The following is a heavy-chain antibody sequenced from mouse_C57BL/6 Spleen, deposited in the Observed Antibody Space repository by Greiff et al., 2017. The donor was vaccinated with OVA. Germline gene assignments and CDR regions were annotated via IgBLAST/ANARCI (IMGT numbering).Heavy chain of an antibody. D-gene: IGHD1-1*01. V-gene: IGHV1-62-2*01. J-gene: IGHJ3*01. Sequence: QVQLKQSGAELVKPGASVKLSCKASGYTFTEYTIHWVKQRSGQGLEWIGWFYPGSGSIKYNEKFKDKATLTADKSSSTVYMELSRLTSEDSAVYFCARHEEDYGSSYVGPFAYWGQGTLVTVSA. CDR3: ARHEEDYGSSYVGPFAY. CDR1: GYTFTEYT. CDR2: FYPGSGSI.